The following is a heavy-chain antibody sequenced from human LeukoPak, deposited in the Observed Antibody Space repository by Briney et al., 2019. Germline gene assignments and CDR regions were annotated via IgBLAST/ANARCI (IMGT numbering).Heavy chain of an antibody. CDR2: ISSSSYI. Sequence: PGGSLRLSCAASGFTFSSYSMNWVRQAPGKGLEWVSSISSSSYIYYADSVKGRFTISRDNAKNSLYLQMNSLRAEDTAVYYCARDHCSSTSCYTDWFDPWGQGTLVTVSS. CDR3: ARDHCSSTSCYTDWFDP. CDR1: GFTFSSYS. D-gene: IGHD2-2*02. J-gene: IGHJ5*02. V-gene: IGHV3-21*01.